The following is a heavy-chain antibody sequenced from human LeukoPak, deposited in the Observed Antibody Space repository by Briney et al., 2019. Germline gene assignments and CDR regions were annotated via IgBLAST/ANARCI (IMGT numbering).Heavy chain of an antibody. D-gene: IGHD4-23*01. Sequence: PSETLSLTCTVSGGSISSGGYYWSWIRQHPGKGLEWIGYIYYSGSTYYNPSLKSRVTISVDTSMNQFSLKLSSVTAADTAVYYCARRNYGGNLDYWGQGTLVTVSS. CDR3: ARRNYGGNLDY. CDR1: GGSISSGGYY. V-gene: IGHV4-31*03. CDR2: IYYSGST. J-gene: IGHJ4*02.